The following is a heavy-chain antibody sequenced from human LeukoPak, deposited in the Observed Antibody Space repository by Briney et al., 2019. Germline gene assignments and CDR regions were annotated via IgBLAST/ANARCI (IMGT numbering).Heavy chain of an antibody. CDR1: GFTFSSYG. J-gene: IGHJ4*02. D-gene: IGHD2-2*01. CDR3: AKGDCSSTSCYRLDY. CDR2: ISYDGSNK. Sequence: GGSLRLSCAASGFTFSSYGMHWVRQAPGKGLEWVAVISYDGSNKYYADSVKGRFTISRDNSKNTLYLQMNSLRAEDTAVYYCAKGDCSSTSCYRLDYWGQGTLVTVSS. V-gene: IGHV3-30*18.